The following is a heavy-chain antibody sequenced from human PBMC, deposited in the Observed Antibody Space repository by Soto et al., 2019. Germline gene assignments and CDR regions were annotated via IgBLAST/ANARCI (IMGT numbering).Heavy chain of an antibody. V-gene: IGHV1-18*01. J-gene: IGHJ4*02. Sequence: QVQLVQSGAEVKKPGASVKVSCKASGYTFTSYGISWVRQAPGQGLEWMGWISAYNGNTNYSQKLQGRVTTTTDTSKSTAYMELSSLRSDDTAVYYCARDLISYYDFWSGYYRGDFDYWGQGTLVTVSS. CDR3: ARDLISYYDFWSGYYRGDFDY. CDR2: ISAYNGNT. CDR1: GYTFTSYG. D-gene: IGHD3-3*01.